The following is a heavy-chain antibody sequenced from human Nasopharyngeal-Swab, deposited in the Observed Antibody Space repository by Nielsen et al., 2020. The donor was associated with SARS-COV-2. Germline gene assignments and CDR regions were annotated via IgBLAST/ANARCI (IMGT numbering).Heavy chain of an antibody. CDR2: TYYRSKWYN. CDR3: ARRQMGAHAFDI. CDR1: GDSVSSNNAA. Sequence: SQTLSLTCAISGDSVSSNNAAWNWIRQSPSRGLEWLGRTYYRSKWYNEYAASVKSRVTINPDTSKNQISLQVNSMTAGDTAVYYCARRQMGAHAFDIWGQGTMVTVSS. J-gene: IGHJ3*02. V-gene: IGHV6-1*01. D-gene: IGHD3-16*01.